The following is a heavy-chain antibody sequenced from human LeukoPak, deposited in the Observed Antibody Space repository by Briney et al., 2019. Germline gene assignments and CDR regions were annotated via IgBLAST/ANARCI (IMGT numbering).Heavy chain of an antibody. D-gene: IGHD3-16*01. J-gene: IGHJ4*02. CDR3: ARERESVCDY. CDR2: IWYDGSNK. V-gene: IGHV3-33*08. Sequence: PGGSLRLSCAASGFTFSKFVMHWVRQAPGKGLEWVAAIWYDGSNKYYADSVKGRFTFSRDNSKNTLYLQMNSLRAEDTAIYYCARERESVCDYWGQGTLVTVSS. CDR1: GFTFSKFV.